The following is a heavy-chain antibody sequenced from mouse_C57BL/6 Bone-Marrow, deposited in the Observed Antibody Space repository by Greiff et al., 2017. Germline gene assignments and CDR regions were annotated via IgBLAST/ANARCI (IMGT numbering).Heavy chain of an antibody. Sequence: EVKLMESGPELVKPGASVKISCKASGYSFTDYNMNWVKQSNGKSLEWIGVINPNYGTTSYNQKFKGKATLTVDQSSSTAYMQLNSLTSEDSAVYYCARNHYGSSSYWYFDVWGTGTTVTVSS. D-gene: IGHD1-1*01. J-gene: IGHJ1*03. CDR1: GYSFTDYN. CDR2: INPNYGTT. CDR3: ARNHYGSSSYWYFDV. V-gene: IGHV1-39*01.